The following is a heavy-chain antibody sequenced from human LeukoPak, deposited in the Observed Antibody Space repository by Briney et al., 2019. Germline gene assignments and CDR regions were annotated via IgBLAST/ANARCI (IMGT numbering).Heavy chain of an antibody. V-gene: IGHV4-4*02. J-gene: IGHJ6*04. CDR1: GGSISSSNW. CDR2: IYHSGST. D-gene: IGHD2-15*01. CDR3: ASAEVPLPYYYSGMDV. Sequence: SETLSLTCAVSGGSISSSNWWSWVRQPPGKGLEWSGEIYHSGSTNYNPSLKSRVTISVDKSKNQFSLKLSSVTAAHTAVYYCASAEVPLPYYYSGMDVWGKGTTVTVSS.